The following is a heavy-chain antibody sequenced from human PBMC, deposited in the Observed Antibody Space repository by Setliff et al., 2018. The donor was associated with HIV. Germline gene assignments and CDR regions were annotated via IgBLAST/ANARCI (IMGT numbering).Heavy chain of an antibody. CDR3: ARDPAVFGLYYYYYMDV. V-gene: IGHV1-46*03. D-gene: IGHD3-16*01. CDR1: GYTFTSYY. J-gene: IGHJ6*03. CDR2: INPSGGST. Sequence: ASVKVSCKASGYTFTSYYMHWVRQAPGQGLEWMGIINPSGGSTSYAQKFQGRVTMTRDTSTSTVYMELSSLRSEDTAVYYCARDPAVFGLYYYYYMDVRGKGTTVTVSS.